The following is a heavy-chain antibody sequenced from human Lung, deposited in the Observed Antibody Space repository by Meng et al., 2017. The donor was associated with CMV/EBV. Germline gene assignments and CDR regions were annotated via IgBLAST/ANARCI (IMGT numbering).Heavy chain of an antibody. Sequence: QVQLVQSGAEVKKPGASVKVSCKASGYTLTGYYMHWLRQAPGQGLEWVGRITPSSGGTTYAQKFQGRVPMTRDTSISTAYMELSSLRSDDAAIYYCVRANLGSADYWGQGTLVTVSS. J-gene: IGHJ4*02. V-gene: IGHV1-2*06. CDR1: GYTLTGYY. CDR3: VRANLGSADY. CDR2: ITPSSGGT. D-gene: IGHD7-27*01.